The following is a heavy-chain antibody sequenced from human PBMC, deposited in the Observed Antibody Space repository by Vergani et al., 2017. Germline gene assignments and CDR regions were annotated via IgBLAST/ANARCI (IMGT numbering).Heavy chain of an antibody. D-gene: IGHD3-16*01. CDR3: ASGKYYSDSTSHFRGRYFDV. CDR2: IYNSGNG. CDR1: GDSIISRSYY. V-gene: IGHV4-39*01. Sequence: QMQLQESGPGLVKASETLSLTCTVSGDSIISRSYYWGWIRQPPGKGLEWIGSIYNSGNGDSSSSFKSRVTISADTSKNQFFLMLTSGTAADTAVYYCASGKYYSDSTSHFRGRYFDVWGRGTLVTVPS. J-gene: IGHJ2*01.